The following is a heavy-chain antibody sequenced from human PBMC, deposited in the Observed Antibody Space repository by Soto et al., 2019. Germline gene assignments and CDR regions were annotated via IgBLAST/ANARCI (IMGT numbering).Heavy chain of an antibody. D-gene: IGHD2-15*01. Sequence: EVQLVESGGGLVKPGGSLRLSCAASGFTFSSYSMNWVRQAPGKGLEWVSSISSSSSYIYYADSVKGRLTISRDNAKNSLYLQMNSLRAEDTAVYYCARDHGDIVVVVAATPFYYYGMDVWGQGTTVTVSS. CDR1: GFTFSSYS. J-gene: IGHJ6*02. CDR3: ARDHGDIVVVVAATPFYYYGMDV. CDR2: ISSSSSYI. V-gene: IGHV3-21*01.